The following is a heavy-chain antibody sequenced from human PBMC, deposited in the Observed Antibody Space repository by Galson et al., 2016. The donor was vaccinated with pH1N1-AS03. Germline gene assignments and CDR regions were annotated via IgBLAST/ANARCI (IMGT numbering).Heavy chain of an antibody. CDR2: ISSSSGTI. Sequence: SLRLSCAASGFTFSTYSMHWVRQAPGKGLEWVSYISSSSGTIYYADSVKGRFTISRDNAKNSLYLQMNSLRDEDTAVYYCARESVTHHDYWGQGTLVTVSS. V-gene: IGHV3-48*02. CDR1: GFTFSTYS. CDR3: ARESVTHHDY. D-gene: IGHD2-21*02. J-gene: IGHJ4*02.